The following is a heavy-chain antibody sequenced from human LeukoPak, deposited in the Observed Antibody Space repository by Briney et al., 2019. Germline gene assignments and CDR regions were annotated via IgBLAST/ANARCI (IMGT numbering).Heavy chain of an antibody. D-gene: IGHD3-10*01. V-gene: IGHV4-59*11. CDR3: AREESMVRGTSWFDP. CDR1: GGSISNHY. Sequence: SETLSLTCTVSGGSISNHYCTWIRQPPGKGLEWIGYVYSSGNINYNPSLKTRVTISMDTSKNQFSLKMSSVTAADTAVYYCAREESMVRGTSWFDPWGQGTLVTVS. CDR2: VYSSGNI. J-gene: IGHJ5*02.